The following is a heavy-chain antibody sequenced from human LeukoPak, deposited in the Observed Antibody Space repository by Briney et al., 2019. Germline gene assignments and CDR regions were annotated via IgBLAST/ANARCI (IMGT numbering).Heavy chain of an antibody. CDR3: ARTVINFDY. Sequence: SETLSLTCTVSGGSISSSSYYWGWIRQPPGKGLEWIGSIYYSGSTYYNPSLKSRVTISVDTSKNQFSLKLSSVTAADTAVYYCARTVINFDYWGQGTLVTVSS. J-gene: IGHJ4*02. CDR1: GGSISSSSYY. CDR2: IYYSGST. V-gene: IGHV4-39*01. D-gene: IGHD4-17*01.